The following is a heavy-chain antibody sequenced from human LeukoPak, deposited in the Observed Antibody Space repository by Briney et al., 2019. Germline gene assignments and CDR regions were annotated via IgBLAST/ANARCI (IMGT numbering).Heavy chain of an antibody. V-gene: IGHV3-23*01. J-gene: IGHJ6*03. Sequence: GGSLRLSCAASGFTFSSYAMSWVRQAPGKGLEWVSAISGSGGSTYYADSVKGRFTISRDNSKNTLYLQMNSLRAEDTAVYYCASWELTGDFYYYYYMDVWGKGTTVTVSS. CDR1: GFTFSSYA. CDR2: ISGSGGST. D-gene: IGHD7-27*01. CDR3: ASWELTGDFYYYYYMDV.